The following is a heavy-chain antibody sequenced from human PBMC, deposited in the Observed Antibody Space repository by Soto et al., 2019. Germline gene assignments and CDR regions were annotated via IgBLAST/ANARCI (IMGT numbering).Heavy chain of an antibody. CDR3: ARRSVSAVTTHYYGLDV. CDR2: IDPSDPYT. J-gene: IGHJ6*02. V-gene: IGHV5-10-1*01. Sequence: PGESLKISCKGSGYNFTNYWINWVRQMPGKGLEWMGKIDPSDPYTSYSPSFQGHVTISADKSTNTAYLQWSSVRTSDTGMYYCARRSVSAVTTHYYGLDVSGQGTTVTVSS. D-gene: IGHD4-4*01. CDR1: GYNFTNYW.